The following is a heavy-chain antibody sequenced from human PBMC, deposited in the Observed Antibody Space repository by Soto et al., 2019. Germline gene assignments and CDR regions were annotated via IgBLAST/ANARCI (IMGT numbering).Heavy chain of an antibody. CDR1: GFTLSGVD. CDR2: MSYDGRNQ. Sequence: QVQLVESGGGVVQPGTSLRLSCSASGFTLSGVDMHWVRQAPGKGLEWVAVMSYDGRNQYYADSVKGRFTVSRDSSKSTLYLQMNSLSTEAAAVYYCAKGGWYTSSSRSDCWGKGSLVTISS. D-gene: IGHD6-6*01. CDR3: AKGGWYTSSSRSDC. J-gene: IGHJ4*02. V-gene: IGHV3-30*18.